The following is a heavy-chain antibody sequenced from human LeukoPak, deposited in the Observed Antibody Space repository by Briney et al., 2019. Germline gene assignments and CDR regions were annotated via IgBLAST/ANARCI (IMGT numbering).Heavy chain of an antibody. Sequence: GGSLRLSCAASGFTFSSDGMSWVRQAPGKGLEWVSGISGSGDSTFYADSVKGRFTISRDNSKNTLYLQMNSLRAEDTAVYYCAKPRGSGSYSSPFDYWGQGTLVTVSS. D-gene: IGHD1-26*01. CDR3: AKPRGSGSYSSPFDY. J-gene: IGHJ4*02. CDR1: GFTFSSDG. CDR2: ISGSGDST. V-gene: IGHV3-23*01.